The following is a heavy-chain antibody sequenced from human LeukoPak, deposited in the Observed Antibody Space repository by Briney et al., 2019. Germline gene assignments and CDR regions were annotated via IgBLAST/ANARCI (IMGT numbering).Heavy chain of an antibody. Sequence: GGSLRLSCAASGFTFSSYGMHWVRQAPGKGLEWVAFIRYDGSNKYYADSVKGRFTISRDNSKNTLYLQMNSLRAEDTAVYYCARDRLSITMVRGVIAPENYMDVWGKGTTVTVSS. CDR2: IRYDGSNK. CDR1: GFTFSSYG. J-gene: IGHJ6*03. V-gene: IGHV3-30*02. CDR3: ARDRLSITMVRGVIAPENYMDV. D-gene: IGHD3-10*01.